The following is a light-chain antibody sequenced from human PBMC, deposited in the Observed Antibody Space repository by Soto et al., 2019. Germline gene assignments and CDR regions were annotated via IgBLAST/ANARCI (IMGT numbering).Light chain of an antibody. CDR3: CSYAGSSTYV. J-gene: IGLJ1*01. V-gene: IGLV2-23*01. CDR1: RSDVGTYNF. Sequence: QSALTQPASVSGSPGQSITISCTGTRSDVGTYNFVSWYQQRPGKAPTLMIFEDDQRPSGVSFRFSGSKSGNTASLTISGLQAEDEADYYCCSYAGSSTYVFGTGTKLTVL. CDR2: EDD.